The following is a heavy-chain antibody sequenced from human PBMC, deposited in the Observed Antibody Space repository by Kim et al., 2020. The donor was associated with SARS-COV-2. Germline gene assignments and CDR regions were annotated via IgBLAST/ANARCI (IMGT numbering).Heavy chain of an antibody. CDR2: MNPNSGNT. D-gene: IGHD6-19*01. V-gene: IGHV1-8*01. CDR3: AILPTQYSSGWSSYYYYYGVDV. J-gene: IGHJ6*02. Sequence: ASVKVSCKASGYTFTSYDINWVRQATGQGLEWMGWMNPNSGNTGYAQKFQGRVTMTRNTSISTAYMELSSLRSEDTAVYYCAILPTQYSSGWSSYYYYYGVDVWGQGTTVTVSS. CDR1: GYTFTSYD.